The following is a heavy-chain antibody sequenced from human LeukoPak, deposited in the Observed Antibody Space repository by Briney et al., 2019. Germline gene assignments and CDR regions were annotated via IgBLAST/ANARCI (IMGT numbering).Heavy chain of an antibody. CDR3: ASLIAAGYFDH. Sequence: SETLSLTCTVSGGSISSSSYSWGRIRQPPGKGLEWIGVIYHSGGTYYNPSLKSRLTMSVDTSKNQFSLKLSSVTATDTAVYYCASLIAAGYFDHWGQGTLVTVSS. D-gene: IGHD6-13*01. CDR2: IYHSGGT. J-gene: IGHJ4*02. V-gene: IGHV4-39*01. CDR1: GGSISSSSYS.